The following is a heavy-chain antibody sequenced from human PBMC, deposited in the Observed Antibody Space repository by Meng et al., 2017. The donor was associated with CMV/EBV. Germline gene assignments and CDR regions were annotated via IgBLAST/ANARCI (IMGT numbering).Heavy chain of an antibody. CDR3: AKDHPYYYGSGSYSGGYYFDY. J-gene: IGHJ4*02. Sequence: GESLKISCAASGFTFSSYAMSWVRQAPGKGLEWVSAISGSGGSTYYADSVKGRLTISRDNSKNTLYLQMNSLRAEDTAVYYCAKDHPYYYGSGSYSGGYYFDYWGQGTMV. V-gene: IGHV3-23*01. CDR2: ISGSGGST. CDR1: GFTFSSYA. D-gene: IGHD3-10*01.